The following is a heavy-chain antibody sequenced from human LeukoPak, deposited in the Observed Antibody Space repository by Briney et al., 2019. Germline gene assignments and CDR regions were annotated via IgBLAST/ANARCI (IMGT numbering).Heavy chain of an antibody. CDR2: INSDGSST. V-gene: IGHV3-74*01. J-gene: IGHJ1*01. D-gene: IGHD6-13*01. CDR1: GFTFSSYW. CDR3: AASIAAAGTRYFQH. Sequence: GGSLRLSCAASGFTFSSYWMHWVRQAPGKGLVWVSRINSDGSSTSYADSVKGRFTISRDNAKNTLYLQMNSLRAEDTAVYYCAASIAAAGTRYFQHWGQGTLVTVSS.